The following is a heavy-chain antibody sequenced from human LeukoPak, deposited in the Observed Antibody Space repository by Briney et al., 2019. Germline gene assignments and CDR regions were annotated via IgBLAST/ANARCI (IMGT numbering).Heavy chain of an antibody. V-gene: IGHV3-11*04. CDR3: AREERGVLEWLLHALGAFDI. D-gene: IGHD3-3*01. CDR1: GFTFSDYY. Sequence: GGSLRLSCAASGFTFSDYYMSWIRQAPGKGLEWVSYISSSGSTIYYADSVKGRFTISRDNAKNSLYLQMNSLRAEDTAVYYCAREERGVLEWLLHALGAFDIWGQGTMVTVSS. CDR2: ISSSGSTI. J-gene: IGHJ3*02.